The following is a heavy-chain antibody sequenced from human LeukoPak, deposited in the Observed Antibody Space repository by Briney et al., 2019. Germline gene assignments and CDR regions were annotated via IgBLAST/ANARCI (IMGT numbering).Heavy chain of an antibody. J-gene: IGHJ4*02. Sequence: GGSLRLSCAASGFNFNKYDMTWARQAPGKGLEWVSTITGRSDKTYYTDSVEGRFVTSRDNSKDTLYLQMNSLRAEDTALYYCAKGGWLDDLGQGALVTVSS. D-gene: IGHD6-19*01. CDR2: ITGRSDKT. V-gene: IGHV3-23*01. CDR1: GFNFNKYD. CDR3: AKGGWLDD.